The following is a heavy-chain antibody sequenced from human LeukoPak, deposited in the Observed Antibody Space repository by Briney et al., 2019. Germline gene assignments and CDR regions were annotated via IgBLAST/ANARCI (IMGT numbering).Heavy chain of an antibody. Sequence: SETLSLTCAVSGYSISSGYYWGWIRQPPGKGLEWIGIIYHSGSAYYNPSLKSRVTISVDTSKNQFSLRVTSVTAADTAVYYCARHFVRSGSYWADYWGQGTLVTVSS. CDR1: GYSISSGYY. D-gene: IGHD1-26*01. J-gene: IGHJ4*02. V-gene: IGHV4-38-2*01. CDR3: ARHFVRSGSYWADY. CDR2: IYHSGSA.